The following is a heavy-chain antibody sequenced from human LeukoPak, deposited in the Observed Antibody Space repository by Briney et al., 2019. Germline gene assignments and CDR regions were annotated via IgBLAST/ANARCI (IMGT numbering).Heavy chain of an antibody. J-gene: IGHJ4*02. CDR3: AKGEQYSSAWYHSSGDY. CDR1: GFTFSSYG. D-gene: IGHD6-19*01. Sequence: GGSLRLSCAASGFTFSSYGMHWVRQAPDKGLEWMAVISYDGSNQYYADSVKGRFSISRDNAKITVYLQMNSLGAEDTAVYYCAKGEQYSSAWYHSSGDYWGQGTLVTVSS. CDR2: ISYDGSNQ. V-gene: IGHV3-30*18.